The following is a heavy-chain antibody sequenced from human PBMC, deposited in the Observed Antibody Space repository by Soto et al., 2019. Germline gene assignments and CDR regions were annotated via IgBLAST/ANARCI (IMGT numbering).Heavy chain of an antibody. D-gene: IGHD2-8*01. Sequence: SETLSLTCTVSGGSISSSSYYWGWIRQPPGKGLEWIGSIYYSGSTYYNPSLKSRVTISVDTSKNQFSLKLSSVTTADTAVYYCASLPTLGYCTNGVCYHMDVWGKGTTVTVSS. CDR2: IYYSGST. J-gene: IGHJ6*03. CDR1: GGSISSSSYY. CDR3: ASLPTLGYCTNGVCYHMDV. V-gene: IGHV4-39*01.